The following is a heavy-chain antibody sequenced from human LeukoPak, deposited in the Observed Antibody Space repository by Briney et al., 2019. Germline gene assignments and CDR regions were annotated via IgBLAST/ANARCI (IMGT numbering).Heavy chain of an antibody. D-gene: IGHD2-8*01. V-gene: IGHV3-74*01. CDR1: GLTFSSYW. J-gene: IGHJ4*02. Sequence: GGSLRLSCAASGLTFSSYWMHWVRQAPGKGLVWVSRVNTAGSSTSYADSVKGRFTISRDNAKNTLYLQMNSLRAEDTAVYYCARDEHGVGEGSDWGQGILVTVSS. CDR3: ARDEHGVGEGSD. CDR2: VNTAGSST.